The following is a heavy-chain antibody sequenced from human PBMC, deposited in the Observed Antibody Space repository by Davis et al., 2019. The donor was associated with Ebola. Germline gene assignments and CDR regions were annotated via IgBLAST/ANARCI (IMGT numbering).Heavy chain of an antibody. CDR3: ARIAAAGPYYFDY. V-gene: IGHV4-61*08. CDR1: GGSISSGGYY. J-gene: IGHJ4*02. CDR2: IYYSGST. Sequence: MPSETLSLTCTVSGGSISSGGYYWSWIRQHPGKGLEWIGYIYYSGSTYYNPSLKSRVTISVDTSKNQFSLKLSSVTAADTAVYYCARIAAAGPYYFDYWGQGTLVTVSS. D-gene: IGHD6-13*01.